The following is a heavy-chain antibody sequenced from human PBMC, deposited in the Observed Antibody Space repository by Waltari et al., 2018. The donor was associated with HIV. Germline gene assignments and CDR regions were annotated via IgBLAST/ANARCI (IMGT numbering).Heavy chain of an antibody. J-gene: IGHJ1*01. CDR1: GGTFSSYA. Sequence: QVQLVQSGAEVKKPGSSVKVSCKASGGTFSSYAISWVRQAPVQGLEWMGGSIPTFGTTNDAQKFQGRVTITADESTSTAYMELSSLRSEDTVVYYCARDLSPKVLAGTVFQHWGQGTLVTVSS. CDR2: SIPTFGTT. D-gene: IGHD6-19*01. CDR3: ARDLSPKVLAGTVFQH. V-gene: IGHV1-69*01.